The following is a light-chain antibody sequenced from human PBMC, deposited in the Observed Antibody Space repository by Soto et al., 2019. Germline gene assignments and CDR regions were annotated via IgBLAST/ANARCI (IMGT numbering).Light chain of an antibody. CDR2: GAS. J-gene: IGKJ1*01. CDR1: QSVSSSY. CDR3: QQYGSSPT. Sequence: EIVVTQSPGTLSLSPGERATLSCRASQSVSSSYLAWYQQKPGQAPRLLIYGASSRDTGIPDRFSGSGSGTDFTLTISRLEPEDFAVYYCQQYGSSPTFGQGTKVEIK. V-gene: IGKV3-20*01.